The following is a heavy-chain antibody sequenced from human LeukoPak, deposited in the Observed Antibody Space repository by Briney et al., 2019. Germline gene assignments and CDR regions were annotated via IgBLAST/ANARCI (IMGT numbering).Heavy chain of an antibody. Sequence: HSGGSLRLSCVASGFPFKGYWMTWVRQSSGKGLDWVANIKPDGSETNYLDSVKGRFTISRDNARDSLFLEMNNLRVDDTAVYYCARDGGELWPLDEWGQGILVTVSS. CDR2: IKPDGSET. CDR3: ARDGGELWPLDE. V-gene: IGHV3-7*01. D-gene: IGHD3-10*01. J-gene: IGHJ4*02. CDR1: GFPFKGYW.